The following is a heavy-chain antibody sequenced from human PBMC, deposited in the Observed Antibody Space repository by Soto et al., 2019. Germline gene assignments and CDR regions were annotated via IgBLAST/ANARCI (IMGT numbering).Heavy chain of an antibody. Sequence: SETLSLTCTVSGGSISSGGYYWSWIRQHPGKGLEWIGYIYYSKSTYYNPSLKSRVTISLDTSKNQFSLKLTSVTAADTAVYYCARRYGASFDYWGQGTLVTVSS. D-gene: IGHD4-17*01. CDR1: GGSISSGGYY. CDR2: IYYSKST. J-gene: IGHJ4*02. V-gene: IGHV4-31*03. CDR3: ARRYGASFDY.